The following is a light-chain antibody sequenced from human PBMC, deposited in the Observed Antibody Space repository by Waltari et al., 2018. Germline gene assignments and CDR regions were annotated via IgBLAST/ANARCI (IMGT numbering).Light chain of an antibody. CDR1: QSLSRSR. Sequence: EFVLTQSPGTLSLSPGERATLSCRASQSLSRSRLAWYQQKPGQAPRLLIYAASSRATGIPDRFSGSGSGTDFSLTISRVEPEEFAVYYCQQYGSSVMYTFGQGTKLEIQ. V-gene: IGKV3-20*01. CDR2: AAS. CDR3: QQYGSSVMYT. J-gene: IGKJ2*01.